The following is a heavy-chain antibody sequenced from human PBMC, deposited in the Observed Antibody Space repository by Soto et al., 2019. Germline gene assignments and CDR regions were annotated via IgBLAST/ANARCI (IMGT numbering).Heavy chain of an antibody. Sequence: QVQLVESGGGVVQPGRSLRLSCAASGFTFSSYAMHWVRQAPGKGLEWVAVISYDGSNKYYADSVKGRFTISRDNSKNPLYLQMNSLRAEDTAVYYCARERSRGYSYGPPDYWGQGTLVTVSS. CDR3: ARERSRGYSYGPPDY. CDR2: ISYDGSNK. D-gene: IGHD5-18*01. J-gene: IGHJ4*02. CDR1: GFTFSSYA. V-gene: IGHV3-30-3*01.